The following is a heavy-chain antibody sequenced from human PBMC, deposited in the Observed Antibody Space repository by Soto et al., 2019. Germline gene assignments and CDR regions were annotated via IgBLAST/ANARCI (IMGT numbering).Heavy chain of an antibody. CDR3: ASQAFYDSSGYYLAP. J-gene: IGHJ5*02. CDR2: IIPIFGTA. V-gene: IGHV1-69*13. Sequence: SVKVSCKASGDTFSSYAISWVRQAPGQGLEWMGGIIPIFGTANYAQKFQGRVTVTADESTSTAYMELSSLRSEDTAVYYCASQAFYDSSGYYLAPWGQGTLVTVSS. CDR1: GDTFSSYA. D-gene: IGHD3-22*01.